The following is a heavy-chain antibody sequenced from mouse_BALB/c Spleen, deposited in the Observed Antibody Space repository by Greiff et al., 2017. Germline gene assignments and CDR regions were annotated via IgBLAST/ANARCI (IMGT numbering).Heavy chain of an antibody. Sequence: VMLVESGAGLVKPGASVKLSCKASGYTFTEYIIHWVKQRSGQGLEWIGWFYPGSGSIKYNEKFKDKATLTADKSSSTVYMELSRLTSEDSAVYFCARQNRYDDGIYAMDYWGQGTSVTVSS. CDR2: FYPGSGSI. V-gene: IGHV1-62-2*01. CDR3: ARQNRYDDGIYAMDY. CDR1: GYTFTEYI. J-gene: IGHJ4*01. D-gene: IGHD2-14*01.